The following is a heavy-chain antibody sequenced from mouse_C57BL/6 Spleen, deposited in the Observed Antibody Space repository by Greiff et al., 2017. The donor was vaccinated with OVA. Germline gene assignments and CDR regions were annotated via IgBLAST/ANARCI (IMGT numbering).Heavy chain of an antibody. CDR1: GYTFTSYW. D-gene: IGHD1-1*01. Sequence: QVQLQQPGTDLVKPGASVKLSCKASGYTFTSYWMHWVKQRPGQGLEWIGNINPSNGGTNYNEKFKSKATLTVDKSSSTAYMQLSSLTSEDSAVYYCARFTTVVAPFDYWGQGTTLTVSS. V-gene: IGHV1-53*01. J-gene: IGHJ2*01. CDR2: INPSNGGT. CDR3: ARFTTVVAPFDY.